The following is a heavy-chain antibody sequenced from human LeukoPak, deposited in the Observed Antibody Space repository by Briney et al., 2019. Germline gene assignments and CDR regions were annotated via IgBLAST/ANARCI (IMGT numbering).Heavy chain of an antibody. D-gene: IGHD6-13*01. CDR1: GFSVSGYW. V-gene: IGHV3-7*01. Sequence: GGSLRLSCAVSGFSVSGYWMTWVRQAPGKGLEWVANIKQDGSEKNYVDSVKGRFTISRDNAENSLFLQMNSLRVEDTAVYYCAREWQGGIAVAGTGIEGDYWGQGTLVAVSS. CDR3: AREWQGGIAVAGTGIEGDY. J-gene: IGHJ4*02. CDR2: IKQDGSEK.